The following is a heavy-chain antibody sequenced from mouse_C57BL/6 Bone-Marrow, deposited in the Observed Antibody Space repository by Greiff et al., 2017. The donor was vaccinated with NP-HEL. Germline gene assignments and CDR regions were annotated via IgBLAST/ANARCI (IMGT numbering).Heavy chain of an antibody. CDR1: GYSITSGYY. J-gene: IGHJ4*01. Sequence: ESGPGLVKPSQSLSLTCSVTGYSITSGYYWNWIRQFPGNKLEWMGYISYDGSNNYNPSLKNRISITRDTSKNRFFLKLNSVTTEDTATYYCARGYYYGSSSHYYAMDYWGQGTSVTVSS. CDR3: ARGYYYGSSSHYYAMDY. D-gene: IGHD1-1*01. V-gene: IGHV3-6*01. CDR2: ISYDGSN.